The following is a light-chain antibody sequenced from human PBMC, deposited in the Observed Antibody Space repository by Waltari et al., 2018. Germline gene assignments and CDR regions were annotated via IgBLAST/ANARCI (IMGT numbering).Light chain of an antibody. J-gene: IGKJ4*01. CDR1: QAITKN. V-gene: IGKV1-16*02. Sequence: DIQMTQSPSSLSASVADRVPITSRASQAITKNLAWFQQKPGRAPKSLIYGAFILQSGVSSNFSGSGSGTDFTLTITSLQPEDFGTYYCLQYQAYPLTVGGGTKVDIK. CDR3: LQYQAYPLT. CDR2: GAF.